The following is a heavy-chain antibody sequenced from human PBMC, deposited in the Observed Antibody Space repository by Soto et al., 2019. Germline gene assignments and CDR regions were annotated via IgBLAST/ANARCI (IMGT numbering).Heavy chain of an antibody. J-gene: IGHJ3*02. Sequence: GASVKVSCKASGGTFSSYAISWVRQAPGQGLEWMGGIIPIFGTANYAQKFQGRVTITADESASTAYMEPSSLRSEDTAVYYCARLTEDCGGDCPPGAFDIWGQGTMVTVSS. CDR2: IIPIFGTA. D-gene: IGHD2-21*02. CDR3: ARLTEDCGGDCPPGAFDI. CDR1: GGTFSSYA. V-gene: IGHV1-69*13.